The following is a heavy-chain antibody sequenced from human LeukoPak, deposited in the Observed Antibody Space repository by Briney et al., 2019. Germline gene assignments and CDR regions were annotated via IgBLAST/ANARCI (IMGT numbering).Heavy chain of an antibody. J-gene: IGHJ4*02. Sequence: ASVKVSCKASGYTFTSYGISWVRQAPGQGLEWMGWISAYYGNTNYAQKLQGRVTMTRDTSISTAYMELSRLRSDDTAVYYCARVLSRWDDSKILGYWGQGTLVTVSS. CDR3: ARVLSRWDDSKILGY. D-gene: IGHD3-22*01. CDR1: GYTFTSYG. V-gene: IGHV1-18*01. CDR2: ISAYYGNT.